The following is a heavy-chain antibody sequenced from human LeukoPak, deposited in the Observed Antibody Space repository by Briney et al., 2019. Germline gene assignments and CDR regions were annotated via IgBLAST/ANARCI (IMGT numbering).Heavy chain of an antibody. J-gene: IGHJ4*02. CDR3: SRHVGSGSLKSGIDY. CDR1: GCSISSSSYY. D-gene: IGHD3-22*01. V-gene: IGHV4-39*01. CDR2: IYYSGST. Sequence: SETLSLTCTVSGCSISSSSYYWGWIRQPPGKGLEWIGSIYYSGSTYYNPSLKSRVTISVDTSKNQFSLKLSSVTAADTAVYYCSRHVGSGSLKSGIDYWGQGTLVTVSS.